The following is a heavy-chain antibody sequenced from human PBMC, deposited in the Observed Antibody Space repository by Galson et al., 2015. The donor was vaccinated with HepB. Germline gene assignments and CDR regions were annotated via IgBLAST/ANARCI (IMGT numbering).Heavy chain of an antibody. D-gene: IGHD4-17*01. J-gene: IGHJ4*02. CDR3: ARVQDYGDYEVGFDY. Sequence: CKASGYTFTSYAMHWVRQAPGQRLEWMGWINAGNGNTKYSQKFQGRVTITRDTSASTAYMELSSLRSEDTAVYHCARVQDYGDYEVGFDYWGQGTLVTVSS. V-gene: IGHV1-3*01. CDR2: INAGNGNT. CDR1: GYTFTSYA.